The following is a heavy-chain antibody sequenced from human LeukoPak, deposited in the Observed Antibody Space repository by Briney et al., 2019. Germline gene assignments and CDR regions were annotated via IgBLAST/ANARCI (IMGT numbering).Heavy chain of an antibody. J-gene: IGHJ5*02. Sequence: ASVKVSCKASGYTFTGYYMHWVRQAPGQGLEWMGWINPNSGGTNYAQNFQGRVTMTRDTSISTAYMELSRLRSDDTAVYYCARGTTVITGVWFDPWGQGTLVTLSS. CDR1: GYTFTGYY. CDR3: ARGTTVITGVWFDP. D-gene: IGHD4-11*01. V-gene: IGHV1-2*02. CDR2: INPNSGGT.